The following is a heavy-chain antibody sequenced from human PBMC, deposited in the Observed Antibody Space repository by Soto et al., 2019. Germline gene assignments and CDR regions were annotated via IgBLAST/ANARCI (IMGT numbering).Heavy chain of an antibody. D-gene: IGHD2-21*02. CDR2: IYPGDSDT. Sequence: RGASLKISCKGSGYSFTSYWIGWVRQMPGKGLEWMGIIYPGDSDTRYSPSFQGQVTISADKSISTAYLQWSSLKASDTAMYYCATTAYCGGDCYSYFDYWGQGTLVTVSS. J-gene: IGHJ4*02. V-gene: IGHV5-51*01. CDR1: GYSFTSYW. CDR3: ATTAYCGGDCYSYFDY.